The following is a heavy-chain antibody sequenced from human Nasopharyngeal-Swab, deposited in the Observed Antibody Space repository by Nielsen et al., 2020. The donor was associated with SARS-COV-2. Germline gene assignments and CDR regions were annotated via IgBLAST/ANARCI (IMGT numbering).Heavy chain of an antibody. CDR2: TRKKDFGGST. Sequence: GGSLRLSCAASGFTFGDYGMSWVRQAPGKGLEWVGFTRKKDFGGSTEYAASMKGRFSISRDDSKSSAYLQINSLKTEDTAVYYCTRGSCDGGNCYWGDYFDYWGQGTLVTVSS. D-gene: IGHD2-15*01. J-gene: IGHJ4*02. CDR3: TRGSCDGGNCYWGDYFDY. CDR1: GFTFGDYG. V-gene: IGHV3-49*04.